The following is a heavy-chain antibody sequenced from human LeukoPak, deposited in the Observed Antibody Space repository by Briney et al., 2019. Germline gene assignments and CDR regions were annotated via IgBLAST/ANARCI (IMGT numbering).Heavy chain of an antibody. V-gene: IGHV4-39*01. CDR2: IYYSGSA. Sequence: SETLSLTCTVSGGPISSYYWGWIRQPLGKGLEWIGSIYYSGSAYYNPSLTSRVTISVDTSKNQFSLKLNSVTAADTAVYYCARHGARDLAAWFDCWGQGTLVTVSS. CDR3: ARHGARDLAAWFDC. CDR1: GGPISSYY. J-gene: IGHJ4*02. D-gene: IGHD6-13*01.